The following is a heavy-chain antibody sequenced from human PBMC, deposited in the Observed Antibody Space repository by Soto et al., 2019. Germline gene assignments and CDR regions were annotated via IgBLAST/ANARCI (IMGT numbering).Heavy chain of an antibody. D-gene: IGHD2-2*01. J-gene: IGHJ3*02. CDR2: IYYSGST. V-gene: IGHV4-59*01. CDR1: GGSISSYY. CDR3: ARGRGGWFINQLLNAFDI. Sequence: QVQLQESGPGPVKPSETLSLTCTVSGGSISSYYWSWIRQPPGKGLEWIGYIYYSGSTNYNPSLKSRVTISVDTSKNQFSLKLSSVTAADTAVYYCARGRGGWFINQLLNAFDIWGQGTMVTVSS.